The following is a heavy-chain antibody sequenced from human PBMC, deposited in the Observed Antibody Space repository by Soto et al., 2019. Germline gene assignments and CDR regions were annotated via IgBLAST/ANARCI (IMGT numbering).Heavy chain of an antibody. V-gene: IGHV4-59*01. CDR3: AREWQPAFDY. Sequence: ASETLSLTCTVSGGSISSYYWTWIRQPPGKGLEWIGYIYHSGTTTYNPSLKSRVSISVDTSRNQFSLRLSSVTAADTAVYYCAREWQPAFDYWGQGTLVTVSS. J-gene: IGHJ4*02. D-gene: IGHD5-12*01. CDR1: GGSISSYY. CDR2: IYHSGTT.